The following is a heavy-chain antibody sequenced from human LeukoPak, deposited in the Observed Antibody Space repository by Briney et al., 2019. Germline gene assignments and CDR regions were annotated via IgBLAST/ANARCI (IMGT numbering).Heavy chain of an antibody. D-gene: IGHD6-13*01. J-gene: IGHJ3*02. CDR2: IYNNEIT. Sequence: PSETLSLTCAVSGDSISSGGYSWSWIRQPPGKGLEWIGYIYNNEITNYNPSLKSRATISVDTSKNQFSLRLSSVTAADTAMYYCARDPSQSSSWYFPSFDIWGQGTMVTVSS. CDR3: ARDPSQSSSWYFPSFDI. V-gene: IGHV4-61*08. CDR1: GDSISSGGYS.